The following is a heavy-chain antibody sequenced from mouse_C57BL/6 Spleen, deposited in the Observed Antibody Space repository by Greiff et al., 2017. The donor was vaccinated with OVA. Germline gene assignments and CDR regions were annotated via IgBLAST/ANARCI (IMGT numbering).Heavy chain of an antibody. D-gene: IGHD2-12*01. J-gene: IGHJ1*03. CDR3: ARPRDSFRYFDV. Sequence: EVQLVESGGGLVKPGGSLKLSCAASGFTFSDYGMHWVRQAPEKGLEWVAYISSGSSTIYYADTVKGRFTISRDNAKNTLFLQMTSLRSEDTAMXYCARPRDSFRYFDVWGTGTTVTVSS. CDR1: GFTFSDYG. CDR2: ISSGSSTI. V-gene: IGHV5-17*01.